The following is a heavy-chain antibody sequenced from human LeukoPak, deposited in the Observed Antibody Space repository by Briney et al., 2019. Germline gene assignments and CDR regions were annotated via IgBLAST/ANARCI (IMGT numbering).Heavy chain of an antibody. V-gene: IGHV4-59*01. J-gene: IGHJ4*02. Sequence: SETLSLTCTVSGGSISSYYWSWIRQPPGKRLEWIGYIYYSGSTIYNPSLKSRVTISVDTSKNQFSLKLSSVTAADTAVYYCARGYSGYDYFDYWGQGTLVTVSS. CDR3: ARGYSGYDYFDY. D-gene: IGHD5-12*01. CDR1: GGSISSYY. CDR2: IYYSGST.